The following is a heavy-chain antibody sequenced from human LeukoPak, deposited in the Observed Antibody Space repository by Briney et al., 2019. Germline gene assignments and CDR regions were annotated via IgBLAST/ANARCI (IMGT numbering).Heavy chain of an antibody. J-gene: IGHJ4*02. CDR2: ISGYNGNT. D-gene: IGHD5-24*01. Sequence: ASVKVSCKTSGYTFTSYSINWVRQAPGQGLEWMGWISGYNGNTNYAQKLQGRVTMTTDTSTSTAYMEPRSLRSDDTAVYYCARPQEEDGYNYNWAFDYWGQGTLVTVSS. CDR1: GYTFTSYS. CDR3: ARPQEEDGYNYNWAFDY. V-gene: IGHV1-18*01.